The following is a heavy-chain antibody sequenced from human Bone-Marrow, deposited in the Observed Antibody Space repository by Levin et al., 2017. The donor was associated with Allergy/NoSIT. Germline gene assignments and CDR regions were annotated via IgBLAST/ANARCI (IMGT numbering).Heavy chain of an antibody. CDR3: ARHSYGADSDAPYYFHGMDV. CDR1: GYDFTKYW. D-gene: IGHD4-23*01. J-gene: IGHJ6*02. V-gene: IGHV5-51*01. Sequence: ASVKVSCQASGYDFTKYWIGWVRQMPGKGLEWMGIIHPIDSHTRYSPSFQGQVSISADKSISTAYLQWSSLKASETAIFYCARHSYGADSDAPYYFHGMDVWGQGTAVTVSS. CDR2: IHPIDSHT.